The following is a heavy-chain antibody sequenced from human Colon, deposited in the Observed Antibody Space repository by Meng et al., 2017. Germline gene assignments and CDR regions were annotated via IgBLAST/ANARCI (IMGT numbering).Heavy chain of an antibody. CDR3: VRGACSGISCYIFDY. D-gene: IGHD2-15*01. Sequence: GGSLRLSCAASGFTFSGYWMHWVRQVPGKGLVWVSGINRDGSSTRYADSVKGRFTISRVNAKNTLYLQMNSLRAEDRAVYYCVRGACSGISCYIFDYWGQGTLVTVSS. CDR1: GFTFSGYW. CDR2: INRDGSST. V-gene: IGHV3-74*01. J-gene: IGHJ4*02.